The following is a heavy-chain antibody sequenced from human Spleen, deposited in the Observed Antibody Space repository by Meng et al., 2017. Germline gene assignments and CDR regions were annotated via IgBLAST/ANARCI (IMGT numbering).Heavy chain of an antibody. V-gene: IGHV4-30-2*01. CDR3: ARDQREQQLGGGWFDP. Sequence: QLQLQESVSGLGKPSQTLSSTSAVTCGSISSGGYAWSWIRRQPGKGLEWIGYIYHSGSTYYNPSLKSRVTISVDRSKNQFSLKLSSVTAADTAVYYCARDQREQQLGGGWFDPWGQGTLVTVSS. CDR2: IYHSGST. J-gene: IGHJ5*02. CDR1: CGSISSGGYA. D-gene: IGHD6-13*01.